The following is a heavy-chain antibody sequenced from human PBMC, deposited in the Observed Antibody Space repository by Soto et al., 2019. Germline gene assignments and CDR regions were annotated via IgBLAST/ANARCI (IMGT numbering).Heavy chain of an antibody. J-gene: IGHJ2*01. CDR2: TYDSGST. D-gene: IGHD4-17*01. CDR3: AREIIPLTTDWYFDL. Sequence: QVQLQESGPGLVKPSETLSLTCTVSGGSISGGGYYWSWIRQPPGKGLEWIGYTYDSGSTYYNPSLKSRISISRDTSKNQFSLRLTSVTAADTAVYYCAREIIPLTTDWYFDLWGRGTLVTVSS. CDR1: GGSISGGGYY. V-gene: IGHV4-30-4*01.